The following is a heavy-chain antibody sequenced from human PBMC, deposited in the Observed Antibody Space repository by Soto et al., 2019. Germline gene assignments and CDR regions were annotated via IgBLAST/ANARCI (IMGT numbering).Heavy chain of an antibody. V-gene: IGHV4-38-2*01. CDR3: ARARWYDAFDV. Sequence: AAETLSLTCAVSGFFISSGNYWGVIRKPPGKGLEWIGSIFHGGNTYYNPSLKSRVTISVDMSKNQFSLKLNSVTAADTAVYYCARARWYDAFDVWGQGTVVTVSS. D-gene: IGHD2-15*01. J-gene: IGHJ3*01. CDR1: GFFISSGNY. CDR2: IFHGGNT.